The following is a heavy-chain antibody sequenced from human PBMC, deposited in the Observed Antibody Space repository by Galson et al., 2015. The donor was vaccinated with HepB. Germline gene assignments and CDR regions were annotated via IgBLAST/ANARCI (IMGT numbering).Heavy chain of an antibody. D-gene: IGHD6-13*01. J-gene: IGHJ4*02. CDR1: GYTFTSYD. V-gene: IGHV1-24*01. CDR2: FDPEDGET. Sequence: SVKVSCKASGYTFTSYDINWVRQATGQGLEWMGGFDPEDGETIYAQKFQGRVTMTEDTSTDTAYMELSSLRSEDTAVYYCATTKPGVAASPNPDYWGQGTLVTVSS. CDR3: ATTKPGVAASPNPDY.